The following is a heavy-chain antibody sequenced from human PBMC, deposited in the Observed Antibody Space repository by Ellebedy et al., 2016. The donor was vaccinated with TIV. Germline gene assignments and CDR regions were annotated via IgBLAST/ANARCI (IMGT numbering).Heavy chain of an antibody. CDR3: ARVRFGDTAVDY. CDR2: IGTAGDT. J-gene: IGHJ4*03. V-gene: IGHV3-13*01. D-gene: IGHD2-21*01. CDR1: GFTFSSYA. Sequence: GGSLRLSCAASGFTFSSYAMHWVRQGPGKGLEWVSAIGTAGDTYYPGSVKGRFTISRENAKNSLYLQITSLRAEDTAVYYCARVRFGDTAVDYWGQGTLVTVSS.